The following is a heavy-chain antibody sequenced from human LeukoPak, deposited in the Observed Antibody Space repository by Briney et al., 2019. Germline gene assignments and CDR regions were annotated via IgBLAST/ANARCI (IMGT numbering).Heavy chain of an antibody. J-gene: IGHJ4*02. CDR1: GFTFSSYA. CDR2: ISYDGSNK. V-gene: IGHV3-30-3*01. D-gene: IGHD2-15*01. CDR3: ARGANIVVGVQPGGYFDY. Sequence: PGGSLRLSCAASGFTFSSYAMHWVRQAPGKGLEWVAVISYDGSNKYYADSVKGRFTISRDNSKNTLYLQMNSLRAEDTAVYYCARGANIVVGVQPGGYFDYWGQGTLVTVSS.